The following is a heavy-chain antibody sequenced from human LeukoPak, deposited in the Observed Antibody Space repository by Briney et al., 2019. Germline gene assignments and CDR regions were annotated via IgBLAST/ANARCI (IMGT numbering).Heavy chain of an antibody. V-gene: IGHV3-30*18. CDR3: AKGSEESMDV. CDR2: ISYDGSNK. J-gene: IGHJ6*02. Sequence: GRSLRLPCAASGFTFSSYGMHWVRQAPGKGLEWVAVISYDGSNKYYADSVKGRFTISRDNSKNTLYLQMNSLRAEDTAVYYCAKGSEESMDVWGQGTTVTVSS. CDR1: GFTFSSYG.